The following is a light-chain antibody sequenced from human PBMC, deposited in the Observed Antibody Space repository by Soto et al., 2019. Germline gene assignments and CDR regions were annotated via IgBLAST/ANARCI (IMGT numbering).Light chain of an antibody. CDR1: QSVLHNSNNKNY. CDR2: WAS. J-gene: IGKJ1*01. V-gene: IGKV4-1*01. CDR3: QQYYSSRT. Sequence: DIVMTQSPDSLAVSLGERATINCKSSQSVLHNSNNKNYLAWYQQKPGQPPKLLIYWASTRESGVPDRFSGSGSGTDFALTISSLQAEDVAVYYFQQYYSSRTFGQGTKVEIK.